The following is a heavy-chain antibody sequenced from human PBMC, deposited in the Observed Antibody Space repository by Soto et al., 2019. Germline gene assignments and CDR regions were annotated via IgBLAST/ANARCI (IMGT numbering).Heavy chain of an antibody. CDR2: IKQDGSEK. CDR3: ARIDYDYVWGSYRDYNWFDP. CDR1: GGSISSYY. J-gene: IGHJ5*02. V-gene: IGHV3-7*01. D-gene: IGHD3-16*02. Sequence: LSLTCTVSGGSISSYYWSWVRQAPGKGLEWVANIKQDGSEKYYVDSVKGRFTISRDNAKNSLYLQMNSLRAEDTAVYYCARIDYDYVWGSYRDYNWFDPWGQGTLVTVS.